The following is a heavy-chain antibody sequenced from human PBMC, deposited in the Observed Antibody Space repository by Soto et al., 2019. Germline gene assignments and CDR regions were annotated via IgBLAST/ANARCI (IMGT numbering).Heavy chain of an antibody. CDR3: ARGNMGINAFDI. V-gene: IGHV3-30*04. J-gene: IGHJ3*02. Sequence: LSLTCAASGFTFSSYAMHWVRQAPGKGLEWVAVISYDGSNKYYADSVKGRFTISRDNSKNTLYLQMNSLRAEDTAVYYCARGNMGINAFDIWGQGTMVTVSS. D-gene: IGHD7-27*01. CDR1: GFTFSSYA. CDR2: ISYDGSNK.